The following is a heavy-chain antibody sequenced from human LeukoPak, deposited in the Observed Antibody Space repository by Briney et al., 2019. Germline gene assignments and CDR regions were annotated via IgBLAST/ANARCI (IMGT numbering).Heavy chain of an antibody. D-gene: IGHD3-10*01. CDR3: ARDDGSGSYYPYYYYYYMDV. CDR1: GYTFTSYG. CDR2: ISAYNGNT. V-gene: IGHV1-18*01. Sequence: ASVKVSCKASGYTFTSYGISWVRQAPGQGLEWMGWISAYNGNTNYAQKLQGRVTMTTDTSTSTAYMELRSLRSDDTAVYYCARDDGSGSYYPYYYYYYMDVWGKGTTVTVSS. J-gene: IGHJ6*03.